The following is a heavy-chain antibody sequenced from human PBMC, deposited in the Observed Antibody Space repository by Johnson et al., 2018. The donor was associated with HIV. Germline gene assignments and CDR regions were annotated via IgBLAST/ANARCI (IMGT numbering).Heavy chain of an antibody. V-gene: IGHV3-72*01. CDR3: ARDGTSRGGAFDI. J-gene: IGHJ3*02. CDR2: SRNRANGYTT. Sequence: VQLVESGGGVVRPGGSLRLSCAASGFTSSDYYMDWARQAPGKGLEWVGRSRNRANGYTTEYAASVKGRFTISRDDSKNSLYLQMNSLRAEDTAVYYCARDGTSRGGAFDIWGQGTMVTVSS. CDR1: GFTSSDYY. D-gene: IGHD6-13*01.